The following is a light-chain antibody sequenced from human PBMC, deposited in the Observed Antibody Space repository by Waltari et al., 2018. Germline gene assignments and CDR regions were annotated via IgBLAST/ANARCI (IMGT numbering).Light chain of an antibody. CDR1: SRAIGRYHT. CDR3: SSYTGDNILL. CDR2: EVK. J-gene: IGLJ3*02. Sequence: QSALTQPASVSGSPGQSITLSCTGTSRAIGRYHTVPWYQQHPGKAPQIIIYEVKNRPSGVSTRFSGSTSGNTASLTISALQADDEAYFYCSSYTGDNILLFGGGTKVTVL. V-gene: IGLV2-14*01.